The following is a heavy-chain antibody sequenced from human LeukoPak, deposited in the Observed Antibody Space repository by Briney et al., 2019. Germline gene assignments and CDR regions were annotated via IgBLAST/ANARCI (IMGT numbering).Heavy chain of an antibody. CDR3: ASLDYGDYWYFDL. Sequence: SETLSLTCTVSGGSISSYYWSWIRQPPGKGLEWIGYIYYSGSTNYNPSLKSRVTISVDTSKTQFSLKLSSVTAADTAVYYCASLDYGDYWYFDLWGRGTLVTVSS. J-gene: IGHJ2*01. D-gene: IGHD4-17*01. V-gene: IGHV4-59*01. CDR2: IYYSGST. CDR1: GGSISSYY.